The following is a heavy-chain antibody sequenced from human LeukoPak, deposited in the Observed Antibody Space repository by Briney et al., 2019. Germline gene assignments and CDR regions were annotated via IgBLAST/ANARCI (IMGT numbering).Heavy chain of an antibody. CDR2: INPNSGGT. D-gene: IGHD6-13*01. CDR1: GYTFTGYY. Sequence: ASVKVSCKASGYTFTGYYMHWVRQAPGQGLEWMGWINPNSGGTNYAQKFQGRVTMTRDTSISTAYMELSRLRSDDTAVYYCARGRPSSSWIQNWFDPWGQGTLVTVSS. J-gene: IGHJ5*02. CDR3: ARGRPSSSWIQNWFDP. V-gene: IGHV1-2*02.